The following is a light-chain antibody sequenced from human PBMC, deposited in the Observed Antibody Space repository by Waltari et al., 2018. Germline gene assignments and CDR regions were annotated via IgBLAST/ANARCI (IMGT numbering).Light chain of an antibody. CDR3: QTWGTGTVV. CDR1: SGHSSYA. V-gene: IGLV4-69*01. J-gene: IGLJ2*01. CDR2: LNSDGSH. Sequence: QLVLTQSPSASASLGASVKLTCTLSSGHSSYAIAWHQQQPEKGPRYLMKLNSDGSHSKADGIPDRFSGSSSGAERYLPISSLQSEDEADYYCQTWGTGTVVFGGGTKLTVL.